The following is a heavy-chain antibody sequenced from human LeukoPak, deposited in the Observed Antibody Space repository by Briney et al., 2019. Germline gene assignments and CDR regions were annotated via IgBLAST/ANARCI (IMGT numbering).Heavy chain of an antibody. CDR3: ARVSSYLLDY. J-gene: IGHJ4*02. V-gene: IGHV3-66*01. CDR1: GFTVSSNY. D-gene: IGHD2/OR15-2a*01. CDR2: IYSGGST. Sequence: PGGSLRLSCAASGFTVSSNYMSWVRQAPGQGLEWVSVIYSGGSTYYADSVKGRFTISRDNSKNTLYLRMNSLRAEDTAVYFCARVSSYLLDYWGQGTLVTVSS.